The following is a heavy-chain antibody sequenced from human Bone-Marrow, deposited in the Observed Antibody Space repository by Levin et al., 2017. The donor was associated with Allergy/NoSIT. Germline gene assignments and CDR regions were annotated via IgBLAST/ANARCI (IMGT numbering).Heavy chain of an antibody. CDR1: GGSFSGYY. J-gene: IGHJ1*01. Sequence: PSETLSLTCAVYGGSFSGYYWSWIRQPPGKGLEWIGEINHSGSTNYNPSLKSRVTISVDTSKNQFSLKLSSVTAADTAVYYCARGRRYFQHWGQGTLVTVSS. CDR3: ARGRRYFQH. V-gene: IGHV4-34*01. CDR2: INHSGST.